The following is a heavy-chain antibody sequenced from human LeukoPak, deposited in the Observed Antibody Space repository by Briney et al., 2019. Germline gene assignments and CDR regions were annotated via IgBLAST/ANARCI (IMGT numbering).Heavy chain of an antibody. D-gene: IGHD3-22*01. J-gene: IGHJ3*02. V-gene: IGHV3-7*05. CDR2: IKQDGSDK. CDR1: GFTFNIYW. Sequence: GGSLRLSCAASGFTFNIYWMTWVRQAPGKGLEWVANIKQDGSDKYYVDSVKGRFTISRDNAKNSLYLQMNSLRAEDTAVYYCARGSIPGYDSSGYMVAFDIWGQGTMVTVSS. CDR3: ARGSIPGYDSSGYMVAFDI.